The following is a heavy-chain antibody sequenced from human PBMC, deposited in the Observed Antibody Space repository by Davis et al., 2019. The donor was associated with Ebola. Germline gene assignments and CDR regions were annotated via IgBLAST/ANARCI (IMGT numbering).Heavy chain of an antibody. J-gene: IGHJ6*02. V-gene: IGHV3-23*01. CDR1: GFTFSSYA. CDR2: ISGSGGST. D-gene: IGHD3-3*01. Sequence: GESLKISCAASGFTFSSYAMSWVRQAPGKGLEWVSAISGSGGSTYYADSVKGRFTISRDNSKNTLYLQMNSLRAEDTAVYYCAKVNDDFWSGYHYYYGMDVWGQGTTVTVSS. CDR3: AKVNDDFWSGYHYYYGMDV.